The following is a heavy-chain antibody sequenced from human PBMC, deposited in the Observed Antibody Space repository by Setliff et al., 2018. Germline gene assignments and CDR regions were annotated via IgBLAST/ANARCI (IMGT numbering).Heavy chain of an antibody. CDR3: ARSPSSGAYWNPRPFYSDY. Sequence: SETLSLTCTVSGGSISSSSYYWGWIRQPPGKGLEWIGSIYYSGSTYYNPSLKSRVTISVDTSKNQFSLKLDSVTAADTALYYCARSPSSGAYWNPRPFYSDYWARGTLVTSPQ. V-gene: IGHV4-39*01. J-gene: IGHJ4*02. CDR2: IYYSGST. CDR1: GGSISSSSYY. D-gene: IGHD1-26*01.